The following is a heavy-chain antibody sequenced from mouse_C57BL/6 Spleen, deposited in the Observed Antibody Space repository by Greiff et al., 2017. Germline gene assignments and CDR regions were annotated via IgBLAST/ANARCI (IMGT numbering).Heavy chain of an antibody. CDR2: IDPENGDT. CDR1: GFNIKDDN. D-gene: IGHD1-1*01. CDR3: TYYYGRDAMDY. V-gene: IGHV14-4*01. J-gene: IGHJ4*01. Sequence: EVKLQQSGAELVRPGASVKLSCTASGFNIKDDNMHWVKQRPEQGLAWIGWIDPENGDTEYASKFQGKATITADTSSHTAYLQLSSLTSEDTAVSYCTYYYGRDAMDYWGQGTSVTVSS.